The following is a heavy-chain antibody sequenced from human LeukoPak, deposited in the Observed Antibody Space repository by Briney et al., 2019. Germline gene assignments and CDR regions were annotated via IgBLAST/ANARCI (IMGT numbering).Heavy chain of an antibody. D-gene: IGHD6-19*01. J-gene: IGHJ4*02. Sequence: GGSLRLPCAASGFTVSSNYMSWVRQAPGKGLEWVSVIYSGGSTYYADSVKGRFTISRDNSKNTLYLQMNSLRAEDTAVYYCARESYSSGWYFDYWGQGTLVTVSS. CDR2: IYSGGST. CDR1: GFTVSSNY. CDR3: ARESYSSGWYFDY. V-gene: IGHV3-53*01.